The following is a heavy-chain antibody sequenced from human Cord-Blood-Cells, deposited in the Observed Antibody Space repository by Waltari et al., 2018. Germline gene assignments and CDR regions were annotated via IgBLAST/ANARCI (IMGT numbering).Heavy chain of an antibody. D-gene: IGHD7-27*01. CDR3: ARATGDFDY. CDR1: GYSISSGYY. V-gene: IGHV4-38-2*01. Sequence: QVQLQESGPGLVKPSETLSLTCAVSGYSISSGYYWGWIRQPPGKGLEWIGSIYHRGGTYYNPSLKSRVNISVDTSKNQCSLKLSSVTAADTAVYYCARATGDFDYWGQGTLVTVSS. J-gene: IGHJ4*02. CDR2: IYHRGGT.